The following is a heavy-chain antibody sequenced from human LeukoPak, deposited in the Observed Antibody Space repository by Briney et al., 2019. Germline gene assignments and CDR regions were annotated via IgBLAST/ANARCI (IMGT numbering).Heavy chain of an antibody. J-gene: IGHJ3*02. CDR3: ARESYGVDSKDAFDI. V-gene: IGHV1-18*01. D-gene: IGHD4-23*01. CDR1: GYTFRSFG. CDR2: VSADDGNT. Sequence: GASVKVSCKASGYTFRSFGISCVRQAPVQGLEWRGWVSADDGNTHYAQKFQGRVTMTADTPTTTVYMELRSLSSDETDVYYCARESYGVDSKDAFDIWGQGTMVTVSS.